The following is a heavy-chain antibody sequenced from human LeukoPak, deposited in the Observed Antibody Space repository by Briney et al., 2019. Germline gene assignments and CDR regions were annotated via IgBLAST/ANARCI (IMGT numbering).Heavy chain of an antibody. Sequence: GGPLRLSCAASGFTFSSYSMNWVRQAPGKGLEWVSSISSSSSYIYYADSVKGRFTISRDNAKNSLYLQMNSLRAEDTAVYYCARILWFGSWGIDYWGQGTLVTVSS. CDR2: ISSSSSYI. CDR1: GFTFSSYS. V-gene: IGHV3-21*01. J-gene: IGHJ4*02. CDR3: ARILWFGSWGIDY. D-gene: IGHD3-10*01.